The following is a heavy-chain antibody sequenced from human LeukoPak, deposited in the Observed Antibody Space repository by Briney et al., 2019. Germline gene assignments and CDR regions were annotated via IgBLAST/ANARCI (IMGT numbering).Heavy chain of an antibody. CDR2: IKSKTDGGST. CDR1: GFTFSDAW. J-gene: IGHJ4*02. Sequence: RGSLRLSCAASGFTFSDAWMSWVRQAPGMGLEWVGRIKSKTDGGSTDYAAPVKGRFTISRDDSKTTLYLQINSQKTEDTAVYYCTADMPASSRASDYWGQGTLVTVSS. D-gene: IGHD2-15*01. V-gene: IGHV3-15*01. CDR3: TADMPASSRASDY.